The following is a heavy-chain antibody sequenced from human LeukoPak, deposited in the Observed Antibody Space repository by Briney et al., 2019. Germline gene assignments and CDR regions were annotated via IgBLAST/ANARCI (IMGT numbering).Heavy chain of an antibody. J-gene: IGHJ4*02. D-gene: IGHD3-22*01. CDR3: ARDPRVRMIVVVTGFDY. V-gene: IGHV3-23*01. CDR1: GFTFSSYA. Sequence: PGGSLRLSCAASGFTFSSYAMSWVRQAPGKGLERVSAISGSGGSTYYADSVKGRFTISRDNSKNTLYLQMNSLRAEDTAVYYCARDPRVRMIVVVTGFDYWGQGTLVTVSS. CDR2: ISGSGGST.